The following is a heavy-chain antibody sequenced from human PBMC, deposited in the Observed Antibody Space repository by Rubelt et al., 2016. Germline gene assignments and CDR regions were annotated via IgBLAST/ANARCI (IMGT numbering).Heavy chain of an antibody. V-gene: IGHV3-30*04. Sequence: VQLVESGGGLVQPGGSLRLSCAASGFTFSSYAMHWVRQAPGKGLEWVAVISYDGSNKYYADSVKGRFTISRDNSKNTLYLQMNRLRAEDTAVYYCAKAGGGSYFDYFDYWGQGTLVTVSS. D-gene: IGHD1-26*01. CDR2: ISYDGSNK. CDR3: AKAGGGSYFDYFDY. CDR1: GFTFSSYA. J-gene: IGHJ4*02.